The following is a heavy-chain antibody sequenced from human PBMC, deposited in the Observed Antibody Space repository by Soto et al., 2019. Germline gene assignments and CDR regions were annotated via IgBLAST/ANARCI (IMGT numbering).Heavy chain of an antibody. D-gene: IGHD6-13*01. CDR2: ISGHNGNK. V-gene: IGHV1-18*01. J-gene: IGHJ4*02. Sequence: QVQLVQSGVEVKKPGASVKVSCKASGYTFTSYGISWMRQAPGQGLEWMGWISGHNGNKKYAQKLQGRVSMTTDTSTSTAYMELRSLRSDDTAVYYCARDLGQQLFDYWGQGTLVTVSS. CDR1: GYTFTSYG. CDR3: ARDLGQQLFDY.